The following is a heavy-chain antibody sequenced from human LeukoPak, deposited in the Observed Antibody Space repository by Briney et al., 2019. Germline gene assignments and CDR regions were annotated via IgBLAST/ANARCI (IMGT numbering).Heavy chain of an antibody. CDR1: GFTFSSYW. V-gene: IGHV3-7*01. CDR3: ARLKLIHSSWYLDAFDI. D-gene: IGHD6-13*01. Sequence: GGSLRLSCAASGFTFSSYWMSWVRQAPGKGLEWVANIKQDGSEKYYVDSVKGRFTISRDNAKNSLYLQMNSLRAEDTAVYYCARLKLIHSSWYLDAFDIWGQGTMVTVSS. CDR2: IKQDGSEK. J-gene: IGHJ3*02.